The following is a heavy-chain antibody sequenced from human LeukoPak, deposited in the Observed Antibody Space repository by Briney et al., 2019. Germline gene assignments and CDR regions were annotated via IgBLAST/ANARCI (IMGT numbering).Heavy chain of an antibody. D-gene: IGHD5-18*01. Sequence: PSETLSLTCTVSGGSIFSSSYSWGWIRHPPGTGLEWISSIYYSGNNHYNPYLKRRVTIAGDTSNNEYPLRLSFVAAANTAVYFGVMGRYSYGLCWYFDLWGRGTLVTVSS. CDR1: GGSIFSSSYS. CDR2: IYYSGNN. J-gene: IGHJ2*01. V-gene: IGHV4-39*01. CDR3: VMGRYSYGLCWYFDL.